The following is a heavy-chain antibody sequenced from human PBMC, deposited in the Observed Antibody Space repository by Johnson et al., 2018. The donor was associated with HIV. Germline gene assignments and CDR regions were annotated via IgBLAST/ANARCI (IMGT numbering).Heavy chain of an antibody. CDR2: IKQDGSEK. V-gene: IGHV3-7*05. CDR1: GFTFNSYW. Sequence: VQLVESGGGLVQPGGSLRLSCAASGFTFNSYWMSWVRQAPGKGLEWVANIKQDGSEKYYVDSVKGRFTIPRDNAKNSLYLKRNSLGAEDTAVYYCARPNSSSWYEPRDAFDIWGQGTMVTVSS. J-gene: IGHJ3*02. CDR3: ARPNSSSWYEPRDAFDI. D-gene: IGHD6-13*01.